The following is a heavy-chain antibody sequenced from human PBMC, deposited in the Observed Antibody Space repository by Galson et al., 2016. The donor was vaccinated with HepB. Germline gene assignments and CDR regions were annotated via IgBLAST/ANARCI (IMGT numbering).Heavy chain of an antibody. CDR2: LSPNSGNT. J-gene: IGHJ4*02. Sequence: SVKVSCKASGGSFSSYAISWVRQAPGRGLEWMGWLSPNSGNTGYAQKFQGRVTVTRSTSISTAYLELTSLRSEDTAVYYCTRGDYWGQGTLVTVSS. V-gene: IGHV1-8*01. CDR3: TRGDY. CDR1: GGSFSSYA.